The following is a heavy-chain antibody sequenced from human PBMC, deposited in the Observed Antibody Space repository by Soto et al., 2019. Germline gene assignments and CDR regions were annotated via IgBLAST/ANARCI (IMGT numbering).Heavy chain of an antibody. CDR2: IYYSGST. J-gene: IGHJ4*01. Sequence: SETLSLTCTVSGGSISSGGYYWSWIRQHPGRGLEWIGYIYYSGSTYYNPSLKSRVTISVDTSKNQFSLKLSSVTAADTAVYYCARVPQFYFWSGYQSISYYRAQRTLVTVSA. D-gene: IGHD3-3*01. CDR3: ARVPQFYFWSGYQSISYY. V-gene: IGHV4-31*03. CDR1: GGSISSGGYY.